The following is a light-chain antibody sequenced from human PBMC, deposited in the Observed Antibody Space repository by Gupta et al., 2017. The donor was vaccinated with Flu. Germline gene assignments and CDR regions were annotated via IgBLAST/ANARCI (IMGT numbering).Light chain of an antibody. V-gene: IGKV1-5*03. J-gene: IGKJ1*01. CDR1: QNIDEW. CDR3: QQYFSYRS. Sequence: DIRMTQSPSTLSASIGDTVTISCRASQNIDEWLAWYQLKPGKAPKLLIYKASTLENGVPSRFSGSGSGAKFTLTINNLQRDDSASYSCQQYFSYRSFGQGTKVEIK. CDR2: KAS.